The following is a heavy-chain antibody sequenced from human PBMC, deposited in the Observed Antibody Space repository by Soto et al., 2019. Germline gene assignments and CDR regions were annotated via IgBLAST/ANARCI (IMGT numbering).Heavy chain of an antibody. CDR3: ARDLGYYDSSGYFDY. CDR2: ISSSGDII. CDR1: GFTFSDHY. D-gene: IGHD3-22*01. V-gene: IGHV3-11*01. Sequence: GGSLRLSCSASGFTFSDHYMSWIRQAPGKGLEWVSYISSSGDIIYYADSVKGRFTISRDNAKNSLYLQMNSLRAEDTAVYYCARDLGYYDSSGYFDYWGQGTLVTVSS. J-gene: IGHJ4*02.